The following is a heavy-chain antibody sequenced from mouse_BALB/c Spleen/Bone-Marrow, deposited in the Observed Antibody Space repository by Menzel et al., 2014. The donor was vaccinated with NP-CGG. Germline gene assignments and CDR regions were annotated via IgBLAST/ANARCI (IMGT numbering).Heavy chain of an antibody. V-gene: IGHV1-9*01. D-gene: IGHD2-10*01. Sequence: VQLVESGAEVMKSGASVKISCRATGYRFSSFWIEWIEQRPGHGLEWIGKILPGSGSTNYNEKFKGKATLSADTSSNTAYMQLSSLTSEDSAVYFCAREGAFYGNPFDFWGQGTTLTVSS. CDR2: ILPGSGST. CDR1: GYRFSSFW. CDR3: AREGAFYGNPFDF. J-gene: IGHJ2*01.